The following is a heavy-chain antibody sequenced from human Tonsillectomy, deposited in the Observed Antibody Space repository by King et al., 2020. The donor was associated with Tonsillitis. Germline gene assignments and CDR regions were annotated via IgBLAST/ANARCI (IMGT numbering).Heavy chain of an antibody. J-gene: IGHJ6*03. D-gene: IGHD2-2*01. CDR1: GVSIRSYF. CDR2: VYSSGSA. Sequence: QLQESGPGLVKPSETLSLTCTVSGVSIRSYFWSWIRQPAGKGLEWIGRVYSSGSANYKPSLKSRVSMSVDTSRNQFSLILTSVTAADAAVYFCARDEVVPAGSNYYYRDVWGEGTTVTV. CDR3: ARDEVVPAGSNYYYRDV. V-gene: IGHV4-4*07.